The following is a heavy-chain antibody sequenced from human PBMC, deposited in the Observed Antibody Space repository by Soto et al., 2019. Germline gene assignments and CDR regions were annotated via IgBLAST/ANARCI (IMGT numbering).Heavy chain of an antibody. J-gene: IGHJ3*02. CDR3: AREGRETTVTTRNAFDI. CDR2: INPNSGGT. Sequence: QVQLVQSGAEVKKPGASVKVSCKASGYTFTGYYMHWVRQAPGQGLEWMGWINPNSGGTNYAQKFQGWVTMTRDTSISTAYMELSRLRSDDTAVYYCAREGRETTVTTRNAFDIWGQGTMVTVSS. D-gene: IGHD4-17*01. CDR1: GYTFTGYY. V-gene: IGHV1-2*04.